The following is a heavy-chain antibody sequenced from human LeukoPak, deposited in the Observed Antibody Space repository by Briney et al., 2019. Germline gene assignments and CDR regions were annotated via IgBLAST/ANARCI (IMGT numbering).Heavy chain of an antibody. D-gene: IGHD1-26*01. CDR1: GFTFSRYA. V-gene: IGHV3-23*01. CDR2: ISGSGGST. CDR3: AKDRYSGSYYGAEYFQH. J-gene: IGHJ1*01. Sequence: PGGSLRLSCAASGFTFSRYAMSWVRQAPGKGLEWVSAISGSGGSTYYADSVKGRFTISRDNSKNTLYLQMNSLRAEDTAVYYCAKDRYSGSYYGAEYFQHWGQGTLVTVSS.